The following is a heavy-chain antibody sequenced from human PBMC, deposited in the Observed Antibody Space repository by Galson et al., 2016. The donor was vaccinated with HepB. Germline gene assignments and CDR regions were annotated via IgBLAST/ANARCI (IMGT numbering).Heavy chain of an antibody. D-gene: IGHD3-3*01. CDR3: SRWSGYYGMDV. Sequence: SLRLSCAASGFTFSSYGMHWVRQAPGKGLEWVAVIWYDGSNKYYADSVKGRFTISRDNSKNTLYLQINSLRAEDTAVYYCSRWSGYYGMDVWGKGTTVTVSS. CDR1: GFTFSSYG. V-gene: IGHV3-33*01. J-gene: IGHJ6*03. CDR2: IWYDGSNK.